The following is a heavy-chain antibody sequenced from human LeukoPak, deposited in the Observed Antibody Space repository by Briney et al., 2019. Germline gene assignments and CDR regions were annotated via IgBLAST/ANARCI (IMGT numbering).Heavy chain of an antibody. CDR1: GFTFSNAW. V-gene: IGHV3-30*03. Sequence: GGSLRLSCAASGFTFSNAWMSWVRQAPGRGLEWVAVVAYDGGNKYYADSVKGRFTISRDNSKNTLYLQMNSLRPEDTAVYYCARAEGQWVVPIDYWGQGTLVTVSS. J-gene: IGHJ4*02. CDR2: VAYDGGNK. D-gene: IGHD6-19*01. CDR3: ARAEGQWVVPIDY.